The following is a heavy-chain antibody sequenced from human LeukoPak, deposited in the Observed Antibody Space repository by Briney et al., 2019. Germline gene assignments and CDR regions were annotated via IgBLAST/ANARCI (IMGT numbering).Heavy chain of an antibody. J-gene: IGHJ4*02. CDR3: ATSLGPLTEY. CDR1: GFTSSSYW. D-gene: IGHD7-27*01. V-gene: IGHV3-74*01. Sequence: GESLRLSCAASGFTSSSYWMHWVRQTPGKGLVWVSRINSGGSGTSYADSVEGRFTISRDNAKNTLYLQMNSLRAEDTAVYYCATSLGPLTEYWGQGTLVTVSS. CDR2: INSGGSGT.